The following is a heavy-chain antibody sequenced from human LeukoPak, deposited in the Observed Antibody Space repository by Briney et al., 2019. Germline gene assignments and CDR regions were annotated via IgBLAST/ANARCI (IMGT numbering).Heavy chain of an antibody. V-gene: IGHV4-61*02. J-gene: IGHJ4*02. Sequence: PSQTLSLTCTVSGGSISSGSYYWSWIRQPAGKGLEWIGRIYTSGSTDYNPSLTSRVTISVDTSKNQFSLKLSSVTAADTAVYYCAREWFLPDYWGQGTLVTVSS. CDR3: AREWFLPDY. CDR2: IYTSGST. D-gene: IGHD3-10*01. CDR1: GGSISSGSYY.